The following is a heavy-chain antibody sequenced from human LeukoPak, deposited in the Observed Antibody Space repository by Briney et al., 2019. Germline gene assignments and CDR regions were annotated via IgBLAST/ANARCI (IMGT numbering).Heavy chain of an antibody. V-gene: IGHV4-34*01. D-gene: IGHD1-26*01. J-gene: IGHJ4*02. CDR2: INHSGST. Sequence: SETLPLTCAVYGGSFSGYYWSWIRQPPGKGLEWIGEINHSGSTNYNPSLKSRVTISVDTSKNQFSLKLSSVTAADTAVYYCASGDSGGYYAPIDYWGQGTLVTVSS. CDR3: ASGDSGGYYAPIDY. CDR1: GGSFSGYY.